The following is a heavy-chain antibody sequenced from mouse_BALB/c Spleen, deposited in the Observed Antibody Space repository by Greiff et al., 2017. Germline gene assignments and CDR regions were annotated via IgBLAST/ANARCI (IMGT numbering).Heavy chain of an antibody. CDR2: INSNGGST. J-gene: IGHJ4*01. D-gene: IGHD2-1*01. CDR1: GFTFSSYY. Sequence: EVKLMESGGGLVKLGGSLKLSCAASGFTFSSYYMSWVRQTPEKRLELVAAINSNGGSTYYPDTVKGRFTISRDNAKNTLYLQMSSLKSEDTALYYCARHQNGNYGAMDYWGQGTSVTVSS. V-gene: IGHV5-6-2*01. CDR3: ARHQNGNYGAMDY.